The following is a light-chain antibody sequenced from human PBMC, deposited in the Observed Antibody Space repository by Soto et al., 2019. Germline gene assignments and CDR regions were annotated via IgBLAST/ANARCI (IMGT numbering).Light chain of an antibody. J-gene: IGKJ1*01. Sequence: EIVLTQSPGTLSLSPGERATLSCRASQSVSSSYLAWYQPKPGQAPRLLIYGTSSRATAIPDRFSGSGSGKDCTLTISSLEPEDFAVYYCQQYGSSSWTFGQGTKLEI. CDR2: GTS. CDR1: QSVSSSY. V-gene: IGKV3-20*01. CDR3: QQYGSSSWT.